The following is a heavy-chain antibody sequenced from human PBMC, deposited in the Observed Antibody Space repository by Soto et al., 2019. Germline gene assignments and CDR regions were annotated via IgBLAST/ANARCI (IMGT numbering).Heavy chain of an antibody. J-gene: IGHJ2*01. CDR1: GGSISSYY. Sequence: QVQLQESGPGLVKPSETLSLTCTVSGGSISSYYWSWIRQPPGKGLEWIGYIYYSGSTNYNPSLKSRVTISVDTSKNQFSLKLSSVTAADTAVYYCARHGYGDSRYSYFDLWGRGTLVTVSS. D-gene: IGHD4-17*01. CDR3: ARHGYGDSRYSYFDL. V-gene: IGHV4-59*08. CDR2: IYYSGST.